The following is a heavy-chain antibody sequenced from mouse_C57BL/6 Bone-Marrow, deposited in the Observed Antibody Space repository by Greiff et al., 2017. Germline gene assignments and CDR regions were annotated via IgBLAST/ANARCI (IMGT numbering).Heavy chain of an antibody. D-gene: IGHD2-4*01. V-gene: IGHV14-4*01. J-gene: IGHJ2*01. CDR2: IDPENGDT. Sequence: VQLQQSGAELVRPGASVTLSCTASGFNIKDDYMHWVKQRPEQGLEWIGWIDPENGDTEYASKFQGKATITADTSSNTAYLQLSSLTSEDTAVYYCTTMITTRYFDYWGQGTTLTVSS. CDR1: GFNIKDDY. CDR3: TTMITTRYFDY.